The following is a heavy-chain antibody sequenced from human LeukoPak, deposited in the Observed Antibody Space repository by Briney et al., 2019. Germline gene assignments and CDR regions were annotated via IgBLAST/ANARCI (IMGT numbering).Heavy chain of an antibody. D-gene: IGHD4-17*01. CDR2: VHHSGST. J-gene: IGHJ5*02. V-gene: IGHV4-59*08. Sequence: PSETLSLTCTVSGGSISRYWSWIRQPPGKGLEWIGYVHHSGSTNYSPSLKSRVTISIDTSKNQFSLKLNSVTAADTAVYYCVRTLYGDYYDAWGQGTLVTVSP. CDR1: GGSISRY. CDR3: VRTLYGDYYDA.